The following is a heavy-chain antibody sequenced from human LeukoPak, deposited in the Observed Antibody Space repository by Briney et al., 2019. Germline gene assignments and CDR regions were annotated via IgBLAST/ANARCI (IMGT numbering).Heavy chain of an antibody. D-gene: IGHD1-26*01. Sequence: GESLKISCNGSGYTFTNYWIGWVRQMPGKGLEWMGIIYPGDSDIRYSPSFQGQVTISADKSITTAYLQWSSLKASDTAMYYCARRVGASQRGFDYWGQGTLVTVSS. V-gene: IGHV5-51*01. CDR2: IYPGDSDI. J-gene: IGHJ4*02. CDR3: ARRVGASQRGFDY. CDR1: GYTFTNYW.